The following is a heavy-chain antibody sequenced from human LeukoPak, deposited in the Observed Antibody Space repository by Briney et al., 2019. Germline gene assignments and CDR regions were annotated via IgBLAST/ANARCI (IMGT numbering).Heavy chain of an antibody. CDR1: GFTFSSYW. CDR2: INSDGSST. V-gene: IGHV3-74*01. J-gene: IGHJ4*02. Sequence: PGGSLRLSCAASGFTFSSYWMHWVRQAPGKGLVWVSRINSDGSSTSYADSVKGRFTISRDNAKNTLYLQMNSLRAEDTAVYYCSTGGINDYYGSGSYFDYWGQGTLVTVSS. CDR3: STGGINDYYGSGSYFDY. D-gene: IGHD3-10*01.